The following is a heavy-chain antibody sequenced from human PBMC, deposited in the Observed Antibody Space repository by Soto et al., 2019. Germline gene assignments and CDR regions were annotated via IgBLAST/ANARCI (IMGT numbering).Heavy chain of an antibody. D-gene: IGHD3-3*01. Sequence: QLQLRESGPGLVKPSETLSLTCTVSGGSISSSTYYLAWNRQSPGKGLEWIGSVYYNGFTYYNPSLMSRVTMSVDTSKTQFSLKLTSVTAADTAVYYCARMGDFWSGPGELDPWGQGTLVTVSS. CDR3: ARMGDFWSGPGELDP. CDR1: GGSISSSTYY. CDR2: VYYNGFT. V-gene: IGHV4-39*01. J-gene: IGHJ5*02.